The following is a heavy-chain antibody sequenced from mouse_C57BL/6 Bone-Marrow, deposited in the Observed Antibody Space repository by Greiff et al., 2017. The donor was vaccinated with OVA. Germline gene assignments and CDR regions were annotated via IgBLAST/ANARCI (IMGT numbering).Heavy chain of an antibody. Sequence: VQLQQPGAELVKPGASVKLSCKASGYTFTSYWMHWVKQRPGQGLEWIGMIHPNSGSTNYNEKFKSKATLTVDKSSSTAYMQLSSLTSEDSAVYYCARSPIYYGNYYAMDYWGQGTSVTVSS. CDR2: IHPNSGST. J-gene: IGHJ4*01. CDR3: ARSPIYYGNYYAMDY. V-gene: IGHV1-64*01. D-gene: IGHD2-1*01. CDR1: GYTFTSYW.